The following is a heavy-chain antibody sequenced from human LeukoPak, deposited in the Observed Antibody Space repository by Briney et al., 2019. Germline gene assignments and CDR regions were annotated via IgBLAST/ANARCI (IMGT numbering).Heavy chain of an antibody. V-gene: IGHV1-2*02. Sequence: ASVSVSCKPSGYTFTGYYMHWVRHAPGQGLEWKGWINPYSGGTNYAQKFQGRVTMTRGTPTSTAYMELSRLRSDDTAVYYCASEALGDTPTQARYYFDYWGQGTLVTVSS. D-gene: IGHD3-10*01. CDR2: INPYSGGT. CDR1: GYTFTGYY. J-gene: IGHJ4*02. CDR3: ASEALGDTPTQARYYFDY.